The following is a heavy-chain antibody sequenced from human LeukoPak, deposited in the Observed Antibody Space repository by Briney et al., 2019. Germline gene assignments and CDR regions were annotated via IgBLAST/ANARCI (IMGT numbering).Heavy chain of an antibody. CDR3: ARHGSVAVAGQYSPEGY. D-gene: IGHD6-19*01. CDR2: IYPGDSDT. Sequence: GESLKISCKGVGYNFVYYWIGWVRPVPGEGVEWMGIIYPGDSDTRYSPSFQSQVTISVDRSIYTAYLQWRNLKASDTAIYYCARHGSVAVAGQYSPEGYWGQGTLVTVSS. J-gene: IGHJ4*02. CDR1: GYNFVYYW. V-gene: IGHV5-51*01.